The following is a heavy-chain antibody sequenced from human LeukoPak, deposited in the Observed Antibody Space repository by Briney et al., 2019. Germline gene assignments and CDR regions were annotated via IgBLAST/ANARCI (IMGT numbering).Heavy chain of an antibody. CDR3: ARAEIAAADAFDI. D-gene: IGHD6-13*01. V-gene: IGHV3-30*04. J-gene: IGHJ3*02. CDR1: GFTFSSYA. CDR2: ISYDGSNK. Sequence: QTGGSLRLSCAASGFTFSSYAMHWVRQAPGKGLEWVAVISYDGSNKYYADSVKGRFTISGDNSKNTLYLQMNSLRAEDTAVYYCARAEIAAADAFDIWGQGTMVTVSS.